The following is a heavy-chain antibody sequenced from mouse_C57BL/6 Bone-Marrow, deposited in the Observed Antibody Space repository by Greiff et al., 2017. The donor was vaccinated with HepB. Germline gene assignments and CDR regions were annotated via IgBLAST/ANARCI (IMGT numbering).Heavy chain of an antibody. J-gene: IGHJ4*01. CDR3: AREGSYYAMDY. CDR1: GYTFTSYW. CDR2: IDPSDSET. V-gene: IGHV1-52*01. Sequence: QVQLQQPGAELVRPGSSVKLSCKASGYTFTSYWMHWVKQRPIQGLEWIGNIDPSDSETHYNQKFKDKATLTVYKSSSTAYMQLSSLTSEDSAVYYCAREGSYYAMDYWGQGTSVTVSS.